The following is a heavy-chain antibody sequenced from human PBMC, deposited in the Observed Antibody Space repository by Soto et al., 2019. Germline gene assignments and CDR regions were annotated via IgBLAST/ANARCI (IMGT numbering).Heavy chain of an antibody. D-gene: IGHD6-19*01. CDR3: ARIRRRGSSGWYGIEYYYYGMDV. V-gene: IGHV3-33*01. Sequence: PGGSLRLSCAASGFTFSSYGMHWVRQAPGKGLEWVAVIWYDGSNKYYADTVKGRFTISRDNSKNTLYMQMNSLRAEDTDVYYCARIRRRGSSGWYGIEYYYYGMDVWGQGTTVTVSS. CDR1: GFTFSSYG. J-gene: IGHJ6*02. CDR2: IWYDGSNK.